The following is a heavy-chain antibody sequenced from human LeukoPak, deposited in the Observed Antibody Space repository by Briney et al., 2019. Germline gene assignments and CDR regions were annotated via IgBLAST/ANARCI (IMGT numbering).Heavy chain of an antibody. CDR2: IYHSGST. J-gene: IGHJ4*02. Sequence: PSETLSLTCTVSGYSISSGYYWGWIRQPPGKGLEWIGSIYHSGSTYYNPSLKSRVTISVDTSKNQFSLKLSSVTAADTAVYYCASAPVNYDILTGYFTPPSFDYWGQGTLVTVSS. CDR1: GYSISSGYY. V-gene: IGHV4-38-2*02. D-gene: IGHD3-9*01. CDR3: ASAPVNYDILTGYFTPPSFDY.